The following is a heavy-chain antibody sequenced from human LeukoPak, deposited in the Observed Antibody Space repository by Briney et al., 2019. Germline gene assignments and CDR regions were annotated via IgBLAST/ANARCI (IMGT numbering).Heavy chain of an antibody. D-gene: IGHD2-8*02. Sequence: PGRSLRLSCAASGFIFSYYGMHWVRQAPGKGLEWVAVIWYDGSNRYYADSLKGRFTISRDNSKNTMYLQMNSLRAEDTAVYYCARGGYCSGNKCAFFDFWGQGTLVTVSS. V-gene: IGHV3-33*01. CDR3: ARGGYCSGNKCAFFDF. CDR1: GFIFSYYG. CDR2: IWYDGSNR. J-gene: IGHJ4*02.